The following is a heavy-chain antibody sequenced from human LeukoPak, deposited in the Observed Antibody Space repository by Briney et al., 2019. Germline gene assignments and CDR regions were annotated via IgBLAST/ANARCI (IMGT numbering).Heavy chain of an antibody. D-gene: IGHD5-12*01. J-gene: IGHJ4*02. CDR3: ARRGVATTSFDY. CDR2: ISSSSSYI. Sequence: GGSLRLSCAASGFTFSSYSMNWVRQAPGKGLEWVSSISSSSSYIYYADSAKGRFTISRDNAKNSLYLQMNSLRAEDTAVYYCARRGVATTSFDYWGQGTQVSVSS. V-gene: IGHV3-21*01. CDR1: GFTFSSYS.